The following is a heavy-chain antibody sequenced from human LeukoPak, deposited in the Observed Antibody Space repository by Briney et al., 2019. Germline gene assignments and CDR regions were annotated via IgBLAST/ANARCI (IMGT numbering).Heavy chain of an antibody. J-gene: IGHJ4*02. V-gene: IGHV1-18*01. D-gene: IGHD6-19*01. CDR1: GYTFTSYG. Sequence: ASVKVSCKASGYTFTSYGISWVRQAPGQGLEWMGWISAYNGNTNYAQKLQGRVTMTTDTPTSTAYMELRSLRSDDTAVYYCAKDIGYSSGWNLDYWGQGTLVTVSS. CDR2: ISAYNGNT. CDR3: AKDIGYSSGWNLDY.